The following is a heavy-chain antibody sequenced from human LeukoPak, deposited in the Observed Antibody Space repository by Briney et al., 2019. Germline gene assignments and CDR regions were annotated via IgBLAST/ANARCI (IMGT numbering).Heavy chain of an antibody. Sequence: GGSLRLSCAASGFAFSSYATNWVRRAPGRGLEWVSTIGFDGGGIHYADSVKGRFTISRDNSKHTLYLQMNSLRAEDTAVYYCARNGIYQLHWVWFDPWGRGTLGTVSS. V-gene: IGHV3-23*01. CDR2: IGFDGGGI. D-gene: IGHD2-2*01. CDR1: GFAFSSYA. J-gene: IGHJ5*02. CDR3: ARNGIYQLHWVWFDP.